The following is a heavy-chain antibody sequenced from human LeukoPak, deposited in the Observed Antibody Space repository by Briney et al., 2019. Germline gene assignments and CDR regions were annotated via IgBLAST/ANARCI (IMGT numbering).Heavy chain of an antibody. CDR3: TRGFVDTAMIYDY. Sequence: GGSLRLSCAASGFSFSSYWMSWVRQAPGKGLEWVGFIRSRPSGGTTEYAASVKGRFTISRDDSKGIAYLQMNSLKTEDTAIYYCTRGFVDTAMIYDYWGQGTLVTVSS. V-gene: IGHV3-49*04. CDR2: IRSRPSGGTT. J-gene: IGHJ4*02. CDR1: GFSFSSYW. D-gene: IGHD5-18*01.